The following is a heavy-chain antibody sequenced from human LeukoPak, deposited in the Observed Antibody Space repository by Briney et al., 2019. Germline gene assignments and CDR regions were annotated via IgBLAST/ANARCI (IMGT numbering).Heavy chain of an antibody. CDR3: AREILEPGKTHEY. J-gene: IGHJ4*02. D-gene: IGHD1-1*01. CDR1: GFTFSAYW. CDR2: INNDGTAT. V-gene: IGHV3-74*01. Sequence: GGSLRLSCAASGFTFSAYWMHWVRQVPGKGLVWVSRINNDGTATFFADSVKGRFTIYRDNAKNTLYLQMDSLRAEDTAMYYCAREILEPGKTHEYWGQGTLVTVSS.